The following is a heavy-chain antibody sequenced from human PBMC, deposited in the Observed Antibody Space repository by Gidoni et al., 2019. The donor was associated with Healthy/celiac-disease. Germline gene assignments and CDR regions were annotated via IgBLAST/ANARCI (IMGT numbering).Heavy chain of an antibody. Sequence: EVQLFESGGGLVQPGGSLRLSGAASGFTFSSYAMSWVRQAPGKGLECVSAISGSGGSTYYADSVKGRFTISRDNSKNTLYLQMNSLRAEDTAVYYCAKQSGSGSFYYYYYYGMDVWGQGTTVTVSS. D-gene: IGHD6-19*01. J-gene: IGHJ6*02. V-gene: IGHV3-23*01. CDR3: AKQSGSGSFYYYYYYGMDV. CDR2: ISGSGGST. CDR1: GFTFSSYA.